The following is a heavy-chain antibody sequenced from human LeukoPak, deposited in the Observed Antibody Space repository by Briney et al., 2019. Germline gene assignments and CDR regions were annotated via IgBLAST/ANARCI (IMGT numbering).Heavy chain of an antibody. J-gene: IGHJ4*02. CDR2: IYTSGST. CDR1: GGSISSYY. Sequence: SETLSLTCAVSGGSISSYYWSWIRQPAGKGLEWIGRIYTSGSTNYNPSLKSRVTMSVDTSKNQFSLKLSSVTAADTAVYYCARDQVAGTMYCFDYWGQGTLVTVSS. V-gene: IGHV4-4*07. D-gene: IGHD6-19*01. CDR3: ARDQVAGTMYCFDY.